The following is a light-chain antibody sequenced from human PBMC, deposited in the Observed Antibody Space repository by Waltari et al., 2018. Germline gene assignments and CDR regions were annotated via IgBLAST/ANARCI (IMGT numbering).Light chain of an antibody. CDR1: QIVTINP. CDR3: QQYDGQVVT. V-gene: IGKV3-20*01. J-gene: IGKJ4*01. CDR2: GTS. Sequence: EIVLTQCPGTLSLSPGEIATLSCRAIQIVTINPLTWYQQKLGQAPRLLIYGTSSRATLIPDRFSASGSGTDFTLTISRLELEDFAVYYCQQYDGQVVTFGGGTKVEI.